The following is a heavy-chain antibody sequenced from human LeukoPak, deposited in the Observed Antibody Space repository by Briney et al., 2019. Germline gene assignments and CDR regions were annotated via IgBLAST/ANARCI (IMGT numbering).Heavy chain of an antibody. V-gene: IGHV4-30-2*01. J-gene: IGHJ6*02. CDR1: GGSISSGGYS. CDR3: ARDGGGTIFGEVLPLEENYYYGMDV. Sequence: SETLSLTCAVSGGSISSGGYSWSWIRQPPGKGLEWIGYIYHSGSTYYNPSLKSRVTISVDTSKNQFSLKLNSVTAADTAVYYCARDGGGTIFGEVLPLEENYYYGMDVWGQGTTVTVSS. CDR2: IYHSGST. D-gene: IGHD3-3*01.